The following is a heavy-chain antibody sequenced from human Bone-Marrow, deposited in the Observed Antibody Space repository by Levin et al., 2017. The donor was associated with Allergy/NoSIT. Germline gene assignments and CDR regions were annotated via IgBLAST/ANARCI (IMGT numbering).Heavy chain of an antibody. J-gene: IGHJ6*03. Sequence: RSSETLSLTCTVSGASLNSGSNYWSWIRQSPGKGLEWIGYIDYSGSTIYNPSLRSRVTISADTSKNQFSLTLTSVTAADTAVYYCARDLDYYYYMDVWGKGTTVTVSS. CDR3: ARDLDYYYYMDV. V-gene: IGHV4-61*01. CDR2: IDYSGST. CDR1: GASLNSGSNY.